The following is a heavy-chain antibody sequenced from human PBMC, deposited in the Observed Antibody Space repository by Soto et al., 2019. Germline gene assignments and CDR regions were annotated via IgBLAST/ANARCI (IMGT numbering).Heavy chain of an antibody. CDR1: GGSISSGGYS. Sequence: QLQLQESGSGLVKPSQTLSLTCAVSGGSISSGGYSWSWIRQPPGKGLEWLGYIYHSVSTYYNPSPKRRLSMSLVRSKNQFSLKLSSGTAADTAVYYCARGPPYGYWGQATLVPVSS. CDR2: IYHSVST. CDR3: ARGPPYGY. V-gene: IGHV4-30-2*01. D-gene: IGHD2-21*01. J-gene: IGHJ4*02.